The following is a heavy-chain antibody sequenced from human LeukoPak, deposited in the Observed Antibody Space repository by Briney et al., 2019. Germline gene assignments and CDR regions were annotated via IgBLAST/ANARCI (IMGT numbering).Heavy chain of an antibody. Sequence: ASVRVSCKTSGYNFDAFYMNWVRQAPGQGLEWMGWINPHSGATKYTQKFHGRVTVTRDTSIRTVYLELTWLKSDDTAIYYCAREKRASRTYPGLRHNAKFDFWGQGTLVTVPS. CDR1: GYNFDAFY. V-gene: IGHV1-2*02. D-gene: IGHD1-14*01. CDR2: INPHSGAT. J-gene: IGHJ4*02. CDR3: AREKRASRTYPGLRHNAKFDF.